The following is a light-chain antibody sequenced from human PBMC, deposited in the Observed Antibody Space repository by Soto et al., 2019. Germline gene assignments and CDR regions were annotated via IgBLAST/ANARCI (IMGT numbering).Light chain of an antibody. CDR1: QSISRY. CDR3: QHYSSQT. V-gene: IGKV3-20*01. CDR2: GAS. J-gene: IGKJ1*01. Sequence: IVLTQSPGTLSLSPGERTTLSCRASQSISRYLAWYQQKPGQGPRLLIYGASSRATGTPDRFSGSGSGTDFTLTINRLEPEDSAVYFCQHYSSQTFGQGTKVDIK.